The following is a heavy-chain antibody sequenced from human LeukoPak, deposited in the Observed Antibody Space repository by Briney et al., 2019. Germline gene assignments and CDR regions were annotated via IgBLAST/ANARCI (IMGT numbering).Heavy chain of an antibody. CDR3: ARTRRSYYDSSGYYQRPYNYFDY. D-gene: IGHD3-22*01. CDR1: SGSISSSGYY. J-gene: IGHJ4*02. V-gene: IGHV4-39*07. CDR2: INHSGST. Sequence: SQTLSLTCTVSSGSISSSGYYWSWIRQPPGKGREWIGEINHSGSTNYNPSLKSRVTMSVDTAKNQLSLKLRSVTAADTAVYYCARTRRSYYDSSGYYQRPYNYFDYWGQGTLVTVSS.